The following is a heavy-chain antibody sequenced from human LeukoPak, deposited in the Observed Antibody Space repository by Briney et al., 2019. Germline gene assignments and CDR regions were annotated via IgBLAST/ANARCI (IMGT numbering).Heavy chain of an antibody. CDR1: GFTFDDYG. Sequence: SGGSLRLSCAASGFTFDDYGMSWVRHAPGKGLEWVSGISWNGGSTGYADSVKGRFTISRDNAKNSLYLQMNSLRAEDTALYYCARSGVGYCTNGVCFVDYWGQGTLVTVSS. J-gene: IGHJ4*02. CDR2: ISWNGGST. V-gene: IGHV3-20*04. D-gene: IGHD2-8*01. CDR3: ARSGVGYCTNGVCFVDY.